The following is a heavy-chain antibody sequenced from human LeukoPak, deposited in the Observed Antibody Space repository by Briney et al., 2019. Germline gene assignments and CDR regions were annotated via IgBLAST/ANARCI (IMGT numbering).Heavy chain of an antibody. CDR2: ISGSGGST. D-gene: IGHD6-19*01. V-gene: IGHV3-23*01. Sequence: GGSLRLSCAASGFTFSSYEMSWVRQAPGKGLEWVSAISGSGGSTYYADSVKGRFTISRDNSKNTLYLQMNSLRAEDTAVYYCAKDLERGIAVAGPLLDYWGQGTLVTVSS. CDR3: AKDLERGIAVAGPLLDY. CDR1: GFTFSSYE. J-gene: IGHJ4*02.